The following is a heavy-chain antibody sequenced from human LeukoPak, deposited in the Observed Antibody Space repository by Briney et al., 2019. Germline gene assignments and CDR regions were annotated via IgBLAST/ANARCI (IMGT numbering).Heavy chain of an antibody. CDR1: GFTFSSYA. V-gene: IGHV3-23*01. CDR3: VKDHRGSLENFQH. J-gene: IGHJ1*01. Sequence: GGPLTLSCAASGFTFSSYAMCWVRQAPGKGLEWISGISESGGTTYYADSVKGRLTISRDNSKNTLYLQMNSLRDEDTALYYCVKDHRGSLENFQHWGQGTLVTVFS. CDR2: ISESGGTT.